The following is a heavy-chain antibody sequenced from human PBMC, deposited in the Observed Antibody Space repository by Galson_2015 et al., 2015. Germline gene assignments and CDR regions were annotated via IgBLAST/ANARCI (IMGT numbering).Heavy chain of an antibody. D-gene: IGHD3-22*01. J-gene: IGHJ4*02. Sequence: SLRLSCAASGFRFSDSYMSWLRQAPGKGLEWVSYISSSGSSKFYADYEKGRFTISRDNAKNSLYLQMNSLRAEDTAVYYCAKAGGQYYDSSGDFDYWSQGTLVTVSS. CDR3: AKAGGQYYDSSGDFDY. CDR2: ISSSGSSK. V-gene: IGHV3-11*01. CDR1: GFRFSDSY.